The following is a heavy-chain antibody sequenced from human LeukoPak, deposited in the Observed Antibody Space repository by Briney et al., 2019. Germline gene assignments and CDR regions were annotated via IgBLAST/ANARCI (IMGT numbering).Heavy chain of an antibody. V-gene: IGHV4-34*01. CDR3: ARGGLRGYSGYVSYNWFDP. J-gene: IGHJ5*02. Sequence: SETLSLTCAVYGGSFSGYYWSWIRQPPGKGLDVIGEIYHSGSTNYNPSLKSRVTISVDTSKNQFSLKLSSVTAADTAVYYCARGGLRGYSGYVSYNWFDPWGQGTLVTVSS. CDR1: GGSFSGYY. D-gene: IGHD5-12*01. CDR2: IYHSGST.